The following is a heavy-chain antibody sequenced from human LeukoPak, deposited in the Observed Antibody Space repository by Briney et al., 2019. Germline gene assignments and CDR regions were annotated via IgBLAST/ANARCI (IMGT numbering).Heavy chain of an antibody. CDR1: GGSISTYY. D-gene: IGHD4-17*01. CDR2: IYYSGNT. V-gene: IGHV4-59*01. Sequence: PSETLSLTCTVSGGSISTYYWSWIRQPPGKGLEWIGYIYYSGNTNDNPSLRGRVTMSVATTKNHFSLKLSSVTAADTAVYYCASYVHYGATPYFENWGPGTLVTVSS. CDR3: ASYVHYGATPYFEN. J-gene: IGHJ4*02.